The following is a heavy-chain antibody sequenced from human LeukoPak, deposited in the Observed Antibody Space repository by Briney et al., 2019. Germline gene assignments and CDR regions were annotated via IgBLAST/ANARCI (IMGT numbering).Heavy chain of an antibody. J-gene: IGHJ3*02. CDR2: ISAYNGHT. Sequence: ASVKVSCKASGYTFTSYGISWVRQAPGQGLEWMGWISAYNGHTSYAQKLQGRVTMTTDTSTSTAYMELRSLRSDDPAVYYCARGGRWELPRPYAFDIWGQGTMVTVSS. V-gene: IGHV1-18*01. CDR3: ARGGRWELPRPYAFDI. CDR1: GYTFTSYG. D-gene: IGHD1-26*01.